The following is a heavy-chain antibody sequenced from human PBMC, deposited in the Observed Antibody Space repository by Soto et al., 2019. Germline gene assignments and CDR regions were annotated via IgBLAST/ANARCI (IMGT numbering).Heavy chain of an antibody. CDR1: GGTFSSYA. CDR2: IIPIFGTA. V-gene: IGHV1-69*01. CDR3: ARVVPRWELVDAFDI. Sequence: QVQLVQSGAEVKKPGSSVKVSCKASGGTFSSYAISWVRQAPGQGLEWMGGIIPIFGTANYAQTFQGRVTITADESTRRAYMELSSLRSEDKAVYYCARVVPRWELVDAFDIWGQGTIVTVS. J-gene: IGHJ3*02. D-gene: IGHD1-26*01.